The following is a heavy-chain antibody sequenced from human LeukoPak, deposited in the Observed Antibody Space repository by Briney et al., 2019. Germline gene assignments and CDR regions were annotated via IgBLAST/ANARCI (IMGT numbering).Heavy chain of an antibody. CDR1: GFTFSSYS. CDR2: ISSSSSTI. Sequence: PGGSLRLSCAASGFTFSSYSMNWVRQAPGKGLEWVSYISSSSSTIYYADSVKGRFTISRDNAKNSLYLQMNSLRGEDTAVYYCAREHEPMVVAATGFDYWGQGTLVTVSS. CDR3: AREHEPMVVAATGFDY. V-gene: IGHV3-48*01. D-gene: IGHD2-15*01. J-gene: IGHJ4*02.